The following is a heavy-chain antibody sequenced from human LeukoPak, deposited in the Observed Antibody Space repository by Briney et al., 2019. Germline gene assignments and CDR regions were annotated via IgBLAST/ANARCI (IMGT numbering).Heavy chain of an antibody. V-gene: IGHV1-18*04. CDR1: GYTFTSYG. J-gene: IGHJ5*02. CDR2: ISAYNGNT. D-gene: IGHD2-2*02. Sequence: ASVTVSCKASGYTFTSYGISWVRQAPGQGLEWMGWISAYNGNTNYAQKLQGRVTMTTDTSTSTAYMELRSLRSDDTAVYYCARSLVAIVVVPAAIPPNWFDPWGQGTLVTGSS. CDR3: ARSLVAIVVVPAAIPPNWFDP.